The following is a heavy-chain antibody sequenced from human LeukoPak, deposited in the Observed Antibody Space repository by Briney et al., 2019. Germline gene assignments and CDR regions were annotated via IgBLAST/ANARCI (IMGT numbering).Heavy chain of an antibody. CDR3: ARDDPSAATTFDI. CDR1: GLTFSDYY. V-gene: IGHV3-11*04. J-gene: IGHJ3*02. D-gene: IGHD2-15*01. Sequence: GGSLRLSCALSGLTFSDYYMNWIRQAPGKGLEWVSYISSSGSTIYYADSVKGRFTISSDNAKNSLYLQMNSLRAEDTAVYFCARDDPSAATTFDIWGQGTMVTVSS. CDR2: ISSSGSTI.